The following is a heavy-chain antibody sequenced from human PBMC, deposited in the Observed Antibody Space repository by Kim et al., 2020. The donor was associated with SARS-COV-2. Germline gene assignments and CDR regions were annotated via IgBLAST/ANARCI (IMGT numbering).Heavy chain of an antibody. Sequence: GGSLRRSCVASGFTFSDYWMHWVRQAPGKGLVWVSRINSDGSRTTYADAVKGRFTISRDNARNTLYLQMNSLRGDDTAVYHCARDPRGGIYFYDGMDVWGQGTTVTVSS. CDR3: ARDPRGGIYFYDGMDV. D-gene: IGHD1-26*01. CDR2: INSDGSRT. V-gene: IGHV3-74*01. CDR1: GFTFSDYW. J-gene: IGHJ6*02.